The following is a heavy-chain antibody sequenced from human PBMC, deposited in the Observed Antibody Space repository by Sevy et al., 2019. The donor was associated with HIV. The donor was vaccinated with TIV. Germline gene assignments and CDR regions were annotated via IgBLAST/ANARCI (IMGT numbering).Heavy chain of an antibody. V-gene: IGHV4-59*01. CDR3: AGRGVAARPIDY. CDR1: GGSISSYF. Sequence: SETLSLTCTVSGGSISSYFWSWIRQPPGKGLEWIGYIYYSGSTNYNPSLKSRVTISVDTSKNQFSLKLSSVTAADTAVYYCAGRGVAARPIDYWGQGTLVTVSS. J-gene: IGHJ4*02. D-gene: IGHD6-6*01. CDR2: IYYSGST.